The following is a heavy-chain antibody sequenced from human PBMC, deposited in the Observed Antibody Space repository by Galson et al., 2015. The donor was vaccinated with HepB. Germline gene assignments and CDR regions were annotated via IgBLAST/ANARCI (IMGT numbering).Heavy chain of an antibody. V-gene: IGHV3-15*01. D-gene: IGHD1-26*01. CDR2: IKSKTDGGTT. CDR1: GFTFSNAW. Sequence: SLRLSCAASGFTFSNAWMSWVRQAPGKGLEWVGRIKSKTDGGTTDYAAPVKGRFTISRDDSKNTLYPQMNSLKTEDTAVYYCTTEIVGATYWYFDLWGRGTLVTVSS. J-gene: IGHJ2*01. CDR3: TTEIVGATYWYFDL.